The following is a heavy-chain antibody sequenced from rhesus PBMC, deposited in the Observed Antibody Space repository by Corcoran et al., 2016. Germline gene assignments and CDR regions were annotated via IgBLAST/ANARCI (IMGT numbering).Heavy chain of an antibody. D-gene: IGHD2-21*01. J-gene: IGHJ2*01. V-gene: IGHV4-73*01. CDR3: ARGGCTGSGCQEAWYFDI. CDR2: IDGNSAST. CDR1: GGSISGYY. Sequence: QVKLQQWGEGLVKPSETLSLTCAVYGGSISGYYWSWIRQPPGKGLEWIGNIDGNSASTNYTPPLKNRVTISKDTSKNQFSLKLSSVTAADTAVYYCARGGCTGSGCQEAWYFDIWGPGTPITISS.